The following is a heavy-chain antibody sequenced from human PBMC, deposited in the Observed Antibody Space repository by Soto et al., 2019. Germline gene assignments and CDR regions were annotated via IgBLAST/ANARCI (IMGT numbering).Heavy chain of an antibody. D-gene: IGHD5-12*01. CDR2: ISYDGSNK. Sequence: QVQLVESGGGVVQPGRSLRLSCAASGFTFSSHGMHWVRQAPGKGLEWVAVISYDGSNKYYADSVKGRFTISRDNSKNTLYLQMNSLRAEDTAVYYCAKDQGGYGSKTGMDVWGQGTTVTVSS. J-gene: IGHJ6*02. CDR3: AKDQGGYGSKTGMDV. CDR1: GFTFSSHG. V-gene: IGHV3-30*18.